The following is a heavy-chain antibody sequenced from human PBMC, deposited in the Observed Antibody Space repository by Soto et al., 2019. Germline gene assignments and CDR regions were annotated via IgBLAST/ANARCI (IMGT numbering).Heavy chain of an antibody. V-gene: IGHV3-53*01. CDR1: GFTVSSNY. CDR3: ARPLDSNSDYYYGMDV. D-gene: IGHD6-6*01. Sequence: EVQLVESGGGLIQPGGSLRLSCAASGFTVSSNYMSWVRQAPGKGLEWVSLIYSGGSTYYADSVKGRFTISRDNSKSTLYLQMNSLRAEDTAVYYCARPLDSNSDYYYGMDVWGQGTTVTVSS. CDR2: IYSGGST. J-gene: IGHJ6*02.